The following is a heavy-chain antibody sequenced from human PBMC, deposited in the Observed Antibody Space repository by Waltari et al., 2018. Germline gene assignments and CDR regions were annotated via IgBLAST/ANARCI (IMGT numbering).Heavy chain of an antibody. CDR3: ARGFSSSWFYFDY. Sequence: EVQLVESGGGLIQPGGSLRLSCAASGFTVSSNYMSWVRQAPGKGLWWLSVIYSVGSTYYADSVKGRFTISRDNSKNTLYLQMNSLRAEDTAVYYCARGFSSSWFYFDYWGQGTLVTVSS. V-gene: IGHV3-53*01. CDR1: GFTVSSNY. D-gene: IGHD6-13*01. CDR2: IYSVGST. J-gene: IGHJ4*02.